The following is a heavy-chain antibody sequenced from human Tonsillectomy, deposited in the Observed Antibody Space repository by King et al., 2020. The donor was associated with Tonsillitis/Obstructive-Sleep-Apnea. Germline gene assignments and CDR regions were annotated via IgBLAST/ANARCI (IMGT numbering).Heavy chain of an antibody. CDR1: GGSISSYY. CDR3: ARVTSGYYNILTGYSDEYYFDY. V-gene: IGHV4-59*01. D-gene: IGHD3-9*01. Sequence: VQLQESGPGLVKPSETLSLTCTVSGGSISSYYWSWIRQPPEKGLEWVGYIYYSGSTNYHPSLKSRVTISVETSKNQFSLKLSSVTAADTAVYYCARVTSGYYNILTGYSDEYYFDYWGQGTLVTVSS. CDR2: IYYSGST. J-gene: IGHJ4*02.